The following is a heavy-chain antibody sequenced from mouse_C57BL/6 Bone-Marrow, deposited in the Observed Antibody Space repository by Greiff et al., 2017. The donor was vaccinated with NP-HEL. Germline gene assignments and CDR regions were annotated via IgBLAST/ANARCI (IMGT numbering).Heavy chain of an antibody. Sequence: VQLQQSGAELVRPGSSVKLSCKASGYTFTSYWMDWVKQRPGQGLEWIGNIYPSDSETHYNQKFKDKATLTVDKSSSTAYMQLSSLTSEDSAVYYCARRDYDPYFDVWGTGTTVTVSS. J-gene: IGHJ1*03. D-gene: IGHD2-4*01. CDR1: GYTFTSYW. CDR3: ARRDYDPYFDV. CDR2: IYPSDSET. V-gene: IGHV1-61*01.